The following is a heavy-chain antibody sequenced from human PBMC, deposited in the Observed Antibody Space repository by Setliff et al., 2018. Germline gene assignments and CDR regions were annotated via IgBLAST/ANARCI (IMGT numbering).Heavy chain of an antibody. Sequence: PSETLSLTCGVSGYSISSSYYWGWIRQTPGKGLEWIGSIFHSGRTYYNPSLKSRVTMSLDTSKSQFSLKLSSVTAADTAVYYCAKDVGDGYGVDAYASGGFDIWGQGTLVTVS. CDR3: AKDVGDGYGVDAYASGGFDI. V-gene: IGHV4-38-2*02. D-gene: IGHD5-18*01. CDR2: IFHSGRT. J-gene: IGHJ3*02. CDR1: GYSISSSYY.